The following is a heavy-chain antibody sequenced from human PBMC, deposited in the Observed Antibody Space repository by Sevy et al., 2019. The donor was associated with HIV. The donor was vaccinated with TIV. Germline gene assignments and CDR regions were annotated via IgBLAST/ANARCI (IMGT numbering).Heavy chain of an antibody. D-gene: IGHD3-9*01. V-gene: IGHV4-61*02. Sequence: SETLSLTCTVSGDSFSSDTYFWNWIRQPAGKGLKWIGRIQASGSTIYNPSLKSRVTMSVDKSKIQFSLRLSSVTAADTAVYFCARERGSNILTLGLDFWGQGSLVTVSS. CDR2: IQASGST. CDR3: ARERGSNILTLGLDF. J-gene: IGHJ4*02. CDR1: GDSFSSDTYF.